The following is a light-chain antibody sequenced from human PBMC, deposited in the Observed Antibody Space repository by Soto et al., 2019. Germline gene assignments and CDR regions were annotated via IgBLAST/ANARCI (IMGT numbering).Light chain of an antibody. J-gene: IGKJ1*01. V-gene: IGKV3-15*01. CDR3: QQYHNWPRT. CDR2: GAS. CDR1: QSVSAN. Sequence: EIEMTQSPGILSVSPGERATLSCRATQSVSANLAWYQQRPGQAPRLLISGASTRATGVPARFSGSGSGTEFTLTISSLQSEDFAVYYCQQYHNWPRTFCRGTKVEIK.